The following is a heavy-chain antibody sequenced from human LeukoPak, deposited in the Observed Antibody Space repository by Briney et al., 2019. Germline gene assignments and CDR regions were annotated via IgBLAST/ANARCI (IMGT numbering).Heavy chain of an antibody. Sequence: GGSLRLSCAASGFTFSSYSMNWVRQAPGKGLEWVSSISSSSSYIYYADSVKGQFTISRDNAKNSLYLQMNSLRAEDTAVYYCAREGVEMATIWGEPYDYWGQGTLVTVSS. V-gene: IGHV3-21*01. CDR2: ISSSSSYI. CDR1: GFTFSSYS. J-gene: IGHJ4*02. D-gene: IGHD5-24*01. CDR3: AREGVEMATIWGEPYDY.